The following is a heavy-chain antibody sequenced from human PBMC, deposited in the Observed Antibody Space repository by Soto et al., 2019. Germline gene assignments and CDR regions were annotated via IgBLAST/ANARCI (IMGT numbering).Heavy chain of an antibody. D-gene: IGHD1-1*01. CDR3: ARGRRYREAFDI. J-gene: IGHJ3*02. V-gene: IGHV3-74*01. CDR2: INSDGSST. CDR1: GFTFSSYW. Sequence: GGSLRLSCAAAGFTFSSYWMHWVRQAPGKGLVWVSRINSDGSSTSYADSVKGRFTISRDNAKNTLYLQMNSLRAEDTAVYYCARGRRYREAFDIWGQGTRVTVSS.